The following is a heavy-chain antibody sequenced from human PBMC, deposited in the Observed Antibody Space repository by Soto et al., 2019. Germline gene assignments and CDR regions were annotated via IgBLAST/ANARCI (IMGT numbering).Heavy chain of an antibody. D-gene: IGHD1-1*01. J-gene: IGHJ2*01. CDR2: IHGGGGAT. CDR3: AKFEGHPLEYWYLDF. Sequence: EVQLLESGGGLVQPGGSLRLSCAASGFTFSAYAMGWVRQAPGKGLEWVSTIHGGGGATHYADSVEGRFTISRDDSKNTVYAQMDSLRAEDTGVYYCAKFEGHPLEYWYLDFWGRGTLVTVSS. CDR1: GFTFSAYA. V-gene: IGHV3-23*01.